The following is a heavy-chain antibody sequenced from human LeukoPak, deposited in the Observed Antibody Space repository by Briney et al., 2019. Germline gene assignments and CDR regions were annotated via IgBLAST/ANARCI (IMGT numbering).Heavy chain of an antibody. CDR1: GGSMSNYH. CDR3: ARKGGVPTYRFHYFYYIDV. CDR2: ISSSGST. V-gene: IGHV4-4*07. J-gene: IGHJ6*03. Sequence: PSETLSLTCTVSGGSMSNYHWDWIRQPAGKGLEWIGRISSSGSTNYNPSLKSRVTMSLDTSKNLFSLKLASVTAADTAVYYCARKGGVPTYRFHYFYYIDVWGKGTTVAVSS. D-gene: IGHD3-16*01.